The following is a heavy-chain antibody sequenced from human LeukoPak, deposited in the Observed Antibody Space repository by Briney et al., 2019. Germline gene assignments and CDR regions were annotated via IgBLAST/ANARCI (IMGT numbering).Heavy chain of an antibody. D-gene: IGHD6-13*01. CDR3: ARYSSSWLNFDY. CDR2: INHSGST. CDR1: GGSFSGYY. Sequence: SETLSLTCAVYGGSFSGYYWSWIRQPPGKGLEWIGEINHSGSTNYNPSLKGRVTISVDTSKNQFSLKLSSVTAADTAVYYCARYSSSWLNFDYWGQGTLVTVSS. J-gene: IGHJ4*02. V-gene: IGHV4-34*01.